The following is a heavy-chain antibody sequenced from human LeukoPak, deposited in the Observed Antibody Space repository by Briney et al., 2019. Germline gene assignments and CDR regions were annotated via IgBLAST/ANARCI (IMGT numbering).Heavy chain of an antibody. CDR2: TYPGDSDT. CDR1: GYSFTSYW. D-gene: IGHD3-22*01. J-gene: IGHJ3*02. V-gene: IGHV5-51*01. Sequence: GESLKISCKGSGYSFTSYWIGWVRQMPGKGLEWMGITYPGDSDTRYSPSFQGQVTISADKSISTAYLQWSSLKASDTAMYYCARHLRPFYYDSSGYYAFDIWGQGTMVTVSS. CDR3: ARHLRPFYYDSSGYYAFDI.